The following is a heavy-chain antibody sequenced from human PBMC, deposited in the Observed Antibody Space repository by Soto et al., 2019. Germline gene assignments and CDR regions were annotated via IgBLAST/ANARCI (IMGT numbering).Heavy chain of an antibody. CDR3: AIFYHYDY. CDR1: GFSFSTYS. J-gene: IGHJ4*01. V-gene: IGHV3-21*06. Sequence: GESLKLSCAGSGFSFSTYSMIWVRQAPGKGLEWVSLISSSSADAYYADSVQGRFTVSRDNARSSVYLQMNSLTADDTAVYYCAIFYHYDY. D-gene: IGHD2-21*01. CDR2: ISSSSADA.